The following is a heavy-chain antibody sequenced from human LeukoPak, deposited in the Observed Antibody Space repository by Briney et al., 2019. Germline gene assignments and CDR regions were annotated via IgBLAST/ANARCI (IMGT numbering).Heavy chain of an antibody. CDR1: GYTFTDYD. Sequence: ASVKVSCKASGYTFTDYDINWVRQATGQGLEWLGWVSTDRGNSDSAQKFQGRITLTRDTSISTVFLELRNLRSDDTAVYYCARGVSRGVDYWGRGTQVTVSP. CDR3: ARGVSRGVDY. D-gene: IGHD3-16*01. V-gene: IGHV1-8*02. CDR2: VSTDRGNS. J-gene: IGHJ4*02.